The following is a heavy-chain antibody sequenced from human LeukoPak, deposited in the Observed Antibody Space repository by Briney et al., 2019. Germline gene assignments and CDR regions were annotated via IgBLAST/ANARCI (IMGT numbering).Heavy chain of an antibody. CDR2: TYYRSRWYT. Sequence: SQTLSLTCAISGDSVSSNNVAWNWIRQSPSRGLEWLGRTYYRSRWYTDYAVPVKGRIAVHPDTSQNQFSLQLNSVSPEDTAVYCCARDMLGYYFDYWGQGALVTVSS. J-gene: IGHJ4*02. CDR3: ARDMLGYYFDY. D-gene: IGHD2-8*01. V-gene: IGHV6-1*01. CDR1: GDSVSSNNVA.